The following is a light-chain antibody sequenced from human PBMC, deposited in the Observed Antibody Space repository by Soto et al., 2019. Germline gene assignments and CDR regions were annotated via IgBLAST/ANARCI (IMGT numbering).Light chain of an antibody. Sequence: DIQMTQSPSSLSASVGDKVTITCRASQGIRNALAWYQQKPGKAPKRLIYGASTLQSGVPSRFSGSWPPKEFTLTIPSPQPEDFATYYCVQHDTDPLTFGGGTKV. V-gene: IGKV1-17*01. CDR3: VQHDTDPLT. CDR1: QGIRNA. CDR2: GAS. J-gene: IGKJ4*01.